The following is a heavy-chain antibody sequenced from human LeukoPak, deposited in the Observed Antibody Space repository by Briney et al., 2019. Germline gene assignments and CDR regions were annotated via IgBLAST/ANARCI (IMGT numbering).Heavy chain of an antibody. V-gene: IGHV4-59*01. CDR2: IYYSGST. CDR1: GGSISSSY. J-gene: IGHJ4*02. CDR3: ARAPSRGGAVLD. D-gene: IGHD3-3*02. Sequence: SETLSLTCTVSGGSISSSYWSWIRQPPGKGLEWIGYIYYSGSTNYNPSLKSRVTITLDTSKNQFSLKLKSVTAADTAVYYCARAPSRGGAVLDWGQGTLVTVSS.